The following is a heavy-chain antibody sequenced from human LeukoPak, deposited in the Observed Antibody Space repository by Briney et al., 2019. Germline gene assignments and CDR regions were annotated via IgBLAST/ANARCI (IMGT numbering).Heavy chain of an antibody. Sequence: ASVTVSCKASGYTFTSYDISWVRQAPGQGLEWMGWISTYNGNTNYAQKLQGRVTMTTDTITTTAYMELRSLRSDDTAVYYCARDHSGNWFDPWGQGTLATVSS. J-gene: IGHJ5*02. CDR3: ARDHSGNWFDP. V-gene: IGHV1-18*01. D-gene: IGHD1-26*01. CDR1: GYTFTSYD. CDR2: ISTYNGNT.